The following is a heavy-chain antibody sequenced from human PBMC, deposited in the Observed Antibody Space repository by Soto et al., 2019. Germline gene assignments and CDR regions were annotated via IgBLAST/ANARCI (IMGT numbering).Heavy chain of an antibody. CDR3: ARSLGYYGSGSYYDAFDI. D-gene: IGHD3-10*01. V-gene: IGHV4-4*02. CDR2: IYHSGST. Sequence: QVQLQESGPGLVKPSRTLSLTCAVSSGSISSSNWWSWVRQPPGKGLEWIGEIYHSGSTNYNPSLKSRVTISVDKSKNQFSLKLSSVTAADTAVYYCARSLGYYGSGSYYDAFDIWGQGTMVTVSS. J-gene: IGHJ3*02. CDR1: SGSISSSNW.